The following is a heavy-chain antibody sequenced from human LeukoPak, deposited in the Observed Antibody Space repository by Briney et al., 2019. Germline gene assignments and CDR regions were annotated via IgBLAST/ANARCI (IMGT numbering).Heavy chain of an antibody. D-gene: IGHD5-12*01. V-gene: IGHV3-23*01. Sequence: GGSLRLSCAASRFTFNSYAMSWVRQAPGKGLEWVSGISTSGGSTYYADSVKGRFTISRDNSKNTLYLQMNSLRADDTAVYYCAKARGGYSGYADYWGQGTLVTVSS. CDR3: AKARGGYSGYADY. J-gene: IGHJ4*02. CDR1: RFTFNSYA. CDR2: ISTSGGST.